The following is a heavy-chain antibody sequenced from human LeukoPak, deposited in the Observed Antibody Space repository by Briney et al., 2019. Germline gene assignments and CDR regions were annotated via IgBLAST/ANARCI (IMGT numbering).Heavy chain of an antibody. CDR3: TTSSRGNFDF. CDR1: GFTFDIAW. V-gene: IGHV3-15*01. J-gene: IGHJ4*02. CDR2: IKSKDDGATT. D-gene: IGHD3-10*01. Sequence: GGSLRLSCAASGFTFDIAWMSWVRQAPGKGLEWVGRIKSKDDGATTDYAAPVKGRFTILRDDSKHTLSLQMSSLKTEDTAVYYCTTSSRGNFDFWGQGTLVAVSS.